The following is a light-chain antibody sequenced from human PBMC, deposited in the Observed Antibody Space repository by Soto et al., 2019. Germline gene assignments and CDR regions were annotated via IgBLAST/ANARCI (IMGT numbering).Light chain of an antibody. CDR1: SSDVGSYDH. V-gene: IGLV2-14*01. CDR3: IANTGSSTTYI. J-gene: IGLJ1*01. CDR2: EVS. Sequence: QSALTQPASVSGSPGQSITISCSGTSSDVGSYDHVAWYQQFPGKTPKLTIYEVSNRPSGVSSRFSGSKSGNTASLTISGLQGEEEADYYCIANTGSSTTYIFGTGTKLTVL.